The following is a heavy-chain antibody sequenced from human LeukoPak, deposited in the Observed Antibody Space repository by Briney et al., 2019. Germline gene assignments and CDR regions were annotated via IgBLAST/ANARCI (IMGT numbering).Heavy chain of an antibody. CDR2: IYPGDSDT. D-gene: IGHD5-18*01. CDR3: ARRSVQLWTGFDP. J-gene: IGHJ5*02. Sequence: GESLKISCKGSGYSFTSYWIGWVRQMPGKGLEWMGIIYPGDSDTRYSPSFQGQVTISADKSISTAYLQWSSLKASDTAMYYCARRSVQLWTGFDPWGPGTLVTVSS. V-gene: IGHV5-51*01. CDR1: GYSFTSYW.